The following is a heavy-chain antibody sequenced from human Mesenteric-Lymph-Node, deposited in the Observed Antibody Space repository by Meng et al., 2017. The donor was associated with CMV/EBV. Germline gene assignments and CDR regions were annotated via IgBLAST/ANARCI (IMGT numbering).Heavy chain of an antibody. CDR2: IYYSGST. D-gene: IGHD3-22*01. J-gene: IGHJ4*02. V-gene: IGHV4-39*07. CDR3: ARDGDYYDSSGYNPFDY. Sequence: QLQLQESGPGLVKPSETLSLTCTVSGGSISSSSYYWGWIRQPPGKGLEWIWSIYYSGSTYYNPSLKSRVTISVDTSKNQFSLKLSSVTAADTAVYYCARDGDYYDSSGYNPFDYWGQGTLVTVSS. CDR1: GGSISSSSYY.